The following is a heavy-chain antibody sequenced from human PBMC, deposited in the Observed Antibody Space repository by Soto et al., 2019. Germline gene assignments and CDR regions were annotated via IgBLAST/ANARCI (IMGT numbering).Heavy chain of an antibody. CDR3: XXXXXSGWY. Sequence: QVQLQQWGAGLLKPSETLSLTCAIYGGSFKHYYWSWIRQPPGKGLEWIGEINHSGSTNYNPSLKSLVTISVDTSXNQLSLKLTSVTAAXXXXXXXXXXXXSGWY. J-gene: IGHJ2*01. CDR1: GGSFKHYY. D-gene: IGHD3-22*01. V-gene: IGHV4-34*01. CDR2: INHSGST.